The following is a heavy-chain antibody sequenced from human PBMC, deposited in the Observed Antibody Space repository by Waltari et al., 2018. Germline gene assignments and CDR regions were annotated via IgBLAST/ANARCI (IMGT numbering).Heavy chain of an antibody. Sequence: EVHLLESGGGLVQPGGSLRLSCRASQFTFSDYTMNWVRQAPGKGLEWGSSITSSGSKIHYADSVKGRFTISRDNSENSLYLQMDNLRAEDTALYYCTKVKSYNREASDFWGQGTMVTVSS. CDR3: TKVKSYNREASDF. J-gene: IGHJ3*01. D-gene: IGHD3-10*01. CDR2: ITSSGSKI. V-gene: IGHV3-48*01. CDR1: QFTFSDYT.